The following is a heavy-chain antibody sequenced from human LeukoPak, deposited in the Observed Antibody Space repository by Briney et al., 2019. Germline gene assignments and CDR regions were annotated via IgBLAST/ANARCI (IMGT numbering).Heavy chain of an antibody. CDR3: ARLRDTGAAAGYFDY. CDR2: IYTSGST. Sequence: PETLSLTCTVSGGSISSYYWSWIRQPAGKGLEWIGRIYTSGSTNYNPSLKSRVTMSVDTSKNQFSLKLSSVTAADTAVYYCARLRDTGAAAGYFDYWGQGTLVTVSS. V-gene: IGHV4-4*07. J-gene: IGHJ4*02. CDR1: GGSISSYY. D-gene: IGHD6-13*01.